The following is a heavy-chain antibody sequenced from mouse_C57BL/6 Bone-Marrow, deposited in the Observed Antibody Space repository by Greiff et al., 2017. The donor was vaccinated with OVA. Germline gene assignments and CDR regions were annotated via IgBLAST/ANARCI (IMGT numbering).Heavy chain of an antibody. CDR2: INPNNGGT. V-gene: IGHV1-18*01. CDR1: GYTFTDYN. Sequence: VQLKQSGPELVKPGASVKIPCKASGYTFTDYNMDWVKQSHGKSLEWIGDINPNNGGTIYNQKFKGKATLTVDKSSSTAYMELRSLTSEDTAVYYCARGPGGSAWFAYWGQGTLVTVSA. CDR3: ARGPGGSAWFAY. D-gene: IGHD1-1*02. J-gene: IGHJ3*01.